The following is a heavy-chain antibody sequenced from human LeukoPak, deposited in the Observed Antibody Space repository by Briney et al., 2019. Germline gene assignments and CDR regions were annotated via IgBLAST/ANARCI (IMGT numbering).Heavy chain of an antibody. D-gene: IGHD2-21*01. CDR2: IYYRGTT. CDR1: GDSISSSSYY. J-gene: IGHJ4*02. Sequence: KSSETLALTCTVSGDSISSSSYYWGWIRQPPGKGLEWIGSIYYRGTTYYNTSLKSRVTITVDTSNNQSSLKLNSVTAADTAVYFCAREYSRSVVAGSRPDYWGQGLLVAVSS. CDR3: AREYSRSVVAGSRPDY. V-gene: IGHV4-39*02.